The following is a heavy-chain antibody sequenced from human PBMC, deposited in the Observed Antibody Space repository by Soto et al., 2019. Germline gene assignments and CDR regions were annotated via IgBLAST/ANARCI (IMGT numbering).Heavy chain of an antibody. Sequence: EQYLRLSSAAAGLSLSSDRKNLCLQPPGKGLEWVSYISSSSSTIYYADSVKGRFTTSRDNARNSLYLQMNSLRAEDTAVYYCARDPSIVATTGTYYYYYGMDVWGQGT. D-gene: IGHD5-12*01. CDR2: ISSSSSTI. V-gene: IGHV3-48*01. J-gene: IGHJ6*02. CDR3: ARDPSIVATTGTYYYYYGMDV. CDR1: GLSLSSDR.